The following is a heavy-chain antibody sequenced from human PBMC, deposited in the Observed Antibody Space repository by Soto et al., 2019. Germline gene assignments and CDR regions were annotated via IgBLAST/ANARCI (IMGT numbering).Heavy chain of an antibody. D-gene: IGHD3-3*01. CDR2: ISAYNGNT. CDR3: ARGFPYYDFWSGYYPFDY. CDR1: GYTFPSYG. V-gene: IGHV1-18*01. Sequence: GASVKVSCNASGYTFPSYGISWVRQAPGQGLEWMGWISAYNGNTNYAQKLQGRVTMTTDTSTSTAYMELRSLRSDDTAVYYCARGFPYYDFWSGYYPFDYWGQGTLVTVSS. J-gene: IGHJ4*02.